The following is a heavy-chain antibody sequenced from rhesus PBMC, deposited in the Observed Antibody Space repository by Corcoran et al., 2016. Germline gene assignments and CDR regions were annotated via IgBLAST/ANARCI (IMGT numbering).Heavy chain of an antibody. CDR3: ARGYYEDDYGYYYTPYYFDY. V-gene: IGHV4-143*01. CDR2: IYGGIGSP. D-gene: IGHD3S6*01. CDR1: GGSISGYYL. Sequence: QVQLQESGPGVVKPSETLSLTCAVSGGSISGYYLWSWIRQPPGKGLEWIGYIYGGIGSPSYNPSLKSRVIISIDTSKNQFSRKLSAVTAADTAVYYCARGYYEDDYGYYYTPYYFDYWGQGVLVTVSS. J-gene: IGHJ4*01.